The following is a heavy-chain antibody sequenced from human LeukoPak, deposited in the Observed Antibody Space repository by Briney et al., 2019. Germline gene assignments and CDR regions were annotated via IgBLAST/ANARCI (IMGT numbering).Heavy chain of an antibody. Sequence: GASVKVSCKASGGTFSSYAISWVRQAPGQGLEWMGGIIPIFGTANYAQKFQGRVTITTDESTSTAYMELSSLRSEDTAVYYCARDVGARGAFDIWGQGTMVTVSS. CDR2: IIPIFGTA. CDR3: ARDVGARGAFDI. V-gene: IGHV1-69*05. CDR1: GGTFSSYA. D-gene: IGHD4-17*01. J-gene: IGHJ3*02.